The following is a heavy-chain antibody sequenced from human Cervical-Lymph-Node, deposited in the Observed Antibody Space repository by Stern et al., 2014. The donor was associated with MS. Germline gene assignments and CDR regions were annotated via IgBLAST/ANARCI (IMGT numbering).Heavy chain of an antibody. CDR1: GYSFSSYA. CDR2: INTHTGNA. D-gene: IGHD3-22*01. Sequence: QEQLVQSGSELKKPGASVKVSCKASGYSFSSYAMNWVRQAPGQGLEWMGWINTHTGNATYAQGFTGRFVFSLDTSVSTAYMQISSLKAEDTAVYYCARGISMIVVDMGYWGQGTLVTVSS. CDR3: ARGISMIVVDMGY. J-gene: IGHJ4*02. V-gene: IGHV7-4-1*02.